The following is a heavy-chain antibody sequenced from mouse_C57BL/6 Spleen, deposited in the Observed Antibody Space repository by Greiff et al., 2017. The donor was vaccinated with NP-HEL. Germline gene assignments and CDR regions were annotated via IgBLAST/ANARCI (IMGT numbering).Heavy chain of an antibody. Sequence: EVKVVESGGGLVKPGGSLKLSCAASGFTFSSYAMSWVRQTPEKRLEWVATISDGGSYTYYPDNVKGRFTISRDNAKNNLYLQMSHLKSEDTPMYYCAILSSYVDYWGQGTTLTVSS. J-gene: IGHJ2*01. D-gene: IGHD1-1*01. V-gene: IGHV5-4*03. CDR3: AILSSYVDY. CDR1: GFTFSSYA. CDR2: ISDGGSYT.